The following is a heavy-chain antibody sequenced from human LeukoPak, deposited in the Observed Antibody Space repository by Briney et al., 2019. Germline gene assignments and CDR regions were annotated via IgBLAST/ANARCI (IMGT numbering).Heavy chain of an antibody. CDR3: ARNADVGYKSEFFVI. J-gene: IGHJ3*02. CDR1: DFSQSNGYY. D-gene: IGHD3-22*01. CDR2: IYHSGST. Sequence: PSETLSLTCPVSDFSQSNGYYWTWIRQPPGKGLEWIGSIYHSGSTHYNPSLKSRITISIDTSKRQFSLALRPVTAADTAVYLCARNADVGYKSEFFVIWDQGTMLTVSS. V-gene: IGHV4-38-2*01.